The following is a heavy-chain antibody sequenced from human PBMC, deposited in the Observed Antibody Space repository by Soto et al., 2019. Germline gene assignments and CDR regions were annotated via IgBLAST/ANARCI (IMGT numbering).Heavy chain of an antibody. CDR3: ARSSGSYYYYGMDV. CDR1: GFTFSSYA. D-gene: IGHD1-26*01. CDR2: ISYDGSNK. J-gene: IGHJ6*02. Sequence: QVQLVESGGGVVQPGRSLRLSCAASGFTFSSYAMHWVRQAPGKGLEWVAVISYDGSNKYYADSMKGRFTISRDNSKNTLYLQMNSLRAEDTAVYYCARSSGSYYYYGMDVWGQGTTVTVSS. V-gene: IGHV3-30-3*01.